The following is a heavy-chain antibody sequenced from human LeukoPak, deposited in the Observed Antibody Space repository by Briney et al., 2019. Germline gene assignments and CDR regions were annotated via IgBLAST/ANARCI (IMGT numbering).Heavy chain of an antibody. V-gene: IGHV1-69*06. Sequence: SVKVSCKASGGTFSSYAISWVRQAPGQGLEWMGGIIPIFGTAKYAQKFQGRVTTTADKSTSTAYMELSSLRSEDTAVYYCAREMVAARNWFDPWGQGTLVTVSS. CDR3: AREMVAARNWFDP. CDR2: IIPIFGTA. CDR1: GGTFSSYA. J-gene: IGHJ5*02. D-gene: IGHD2-15*01.